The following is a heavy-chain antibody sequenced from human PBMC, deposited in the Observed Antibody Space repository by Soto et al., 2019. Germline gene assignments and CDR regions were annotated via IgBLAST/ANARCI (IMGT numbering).Heavy chain of an antibody. V-gene: IGHV3-74*01. CDR2: LNSDGPSA. J-gene: IGHJ4*02. CDR1: GFTFSSNW. CDR3: ARGPSGWYGFDY. D-gene: IGHD6-19*01. Sequence: EVQLVESGGGLVQRGGSLRLSCAGSGFTFSSNWMHWVRQDPGKGLVWVSRLNSDGPSANYADSVKGRFTISRDNAKNTLFLQMISLTAEDTALYYCARGPSGWYGFDYWGQGTLVTVSS.